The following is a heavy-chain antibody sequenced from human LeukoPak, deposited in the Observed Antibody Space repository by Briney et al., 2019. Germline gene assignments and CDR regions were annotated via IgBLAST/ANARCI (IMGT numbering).Heavy chain of an antibody. CDR2: MYHSGST. J-gene: IGHJ3*02. Sequence: SETLSLTCTVSGGSISSSSYFWGWIRQPPGKGLEWIGSMYHSGSTYYNPSLRSRVTISVDTSKNQFSLKLSSVTAADTAVYYCVSRGGTSWSALNLDTFDIWGQGTMVTVSS. CDR1: GGSISSSSYF. V-gene: IGHV4-39*01. CDR3: VSRGGTSWSALNLDTFDI. D-gene: IGHD6-13*01.